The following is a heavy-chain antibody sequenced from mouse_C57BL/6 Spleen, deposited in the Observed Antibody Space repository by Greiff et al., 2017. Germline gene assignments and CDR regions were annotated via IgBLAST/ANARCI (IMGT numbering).Heavy chain of an antibody. CDR3: ARRGLYDGYDPLYLDY. Sequence: VQLQQPGAELVMPGASVKLSCKASGYTFTRYWMHWVKQRPGQGLEWIGEIDPSDSYTNSNQKFTGKSTLTVDKSSSTAYMQLSSLTSEDSAVYYCARRGLYDGYDPLYLDYWGQGTTLTVSS. V-gene: IGHV1-69*01. J-gene: IGHJ2*01. CDR2: IDPSDSYT. CDR1: GYTFTRYW. D-gene: IGHD2-3*01.